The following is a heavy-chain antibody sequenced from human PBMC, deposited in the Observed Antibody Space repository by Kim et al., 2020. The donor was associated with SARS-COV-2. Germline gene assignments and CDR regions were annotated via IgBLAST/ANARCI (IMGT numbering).Heavy chain of an antibody. D-gene: IGHD2-15*01. CDR3: ARDGVERGYCSGGSCYWFDP. V-gene: IGHV4-31*02. J-gene: IGHJ5*02. Sequence: RVTISVDTSKNQFSLKLSSVTAADTAVYYCARDGVERGYCSGGSCYWFDPWGQGTLVTVSS.